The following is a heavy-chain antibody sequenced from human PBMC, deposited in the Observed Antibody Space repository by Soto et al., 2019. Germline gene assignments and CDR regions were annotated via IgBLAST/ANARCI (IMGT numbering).Heavy chain of an antibody. V-gene: IGHV4-30-4*01. CDR1: GGSISSGDYY. CDR2: IYYSGST. Sequence: QVQLQESGPGLVKPSQTLSLTCTVSGGSISSGDYYWSWIRQPPGKGLEWIGYIYYSGSTYYNPSLKSRVTISVDTSKNQFSLKLSSVTAADTAVHYCARVAYCGGDCYSRDYYYYGMDVWGQGTTVTVSS. CDR3: ARVAYCGGDCYSRDYYYYGMDV. J-gene: IGHJ6*02. D-gene: IGHD2-21*02.